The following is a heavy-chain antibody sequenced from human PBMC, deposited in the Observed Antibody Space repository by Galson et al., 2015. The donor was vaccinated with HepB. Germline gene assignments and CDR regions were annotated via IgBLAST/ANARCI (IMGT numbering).Heavy chain of an antibody. CDR1: GFSFNKYI. CDR3: ARVAGAGHRVNWFDP. Sequence: SLRLSCATSGFSFNKYIMHWLRQAPGEGLEWVAAISYDGRNKYYADSVKGRFTISRDNSDSTLYLEMSSLRAEDTAMYHCARVAGAGHRVNWFDPWGQGTRVTVSS. V-gene: IGHV3-30*03. CDR2: ISYDGRNK. D-gene: IGHD4/OR15-4a*01. J-gene: IGHJ5*02.